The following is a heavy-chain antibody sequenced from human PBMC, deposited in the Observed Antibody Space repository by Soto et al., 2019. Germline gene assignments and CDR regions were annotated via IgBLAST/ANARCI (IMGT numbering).Heavy chain of an antibody. Sequence: QVQLVESGGGLVKPGGSLRLSCAASGFTFSDYYMTWIRQAPGKGPEWVSYISGSGTTIHYADSVRGRFTVSRDNAKNSQYLQMNSMRAEDTASYYCASDPYYYASEYWGQGILVTVSS. J-gene: IGHJ4*02. CDR1: GFTFSDYY. CDR3: ASDPYYYASEY. V-gene: IGHV3-11*01. D-gene: IGHD3-10*01. CDR2: ISGSGTTI.